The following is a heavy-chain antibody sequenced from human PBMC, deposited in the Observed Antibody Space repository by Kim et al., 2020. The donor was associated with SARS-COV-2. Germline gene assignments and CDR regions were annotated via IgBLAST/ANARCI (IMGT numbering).Heavy chain of an antibody. Sequence: GGSLRLSCTVSGFTFGDNAMSWFRQAPGKGLEWVGFIRSKAFGGTTEYAASVKGRFTISRDDSKSIAYLQMNRLKTEDTAVYYCTRGGYSYGPIDCWGQGTLVTVSS. CDR1: GFTFGDNA. D-gene: IGHD5-18*01. CDR2: IRSKAFGGTT. J-gene: IGHJ4*02. CDR3: TRGGYSYGPIDC. V-gene: IGHV3-49*03.